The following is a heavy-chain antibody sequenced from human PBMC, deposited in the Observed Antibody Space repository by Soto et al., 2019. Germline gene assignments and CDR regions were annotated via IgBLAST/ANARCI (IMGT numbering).Heavy chain of an antibody. J-gene: IGHJ5*01. V-gene: IGHV3-11*01. CDR2: ISSRGITI. D-gene: IGHD2-15*01. Sequence: QVPLVESGGGLVKPGGSLRLTCAASGFTFSDYYMTWIRQAPGKGLEWLSYISSRGITITSADSVESRFPISRDNAKKSLLLQMNSLRAEETAVYYCARDGGYCGCGSCYTMLDSWGQGTLVTVST. CDR3: ARDGGYCGCGSCYTMLDS. CDR1: GFTFSDYY.